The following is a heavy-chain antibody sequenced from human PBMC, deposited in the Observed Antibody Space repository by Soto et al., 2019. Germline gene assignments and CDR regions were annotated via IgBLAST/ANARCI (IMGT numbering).Heavy chain of an antibody. V-gene: IGHV1-18*01. J-gene: IGHJ4*02. CDR2: ISAYNGNT. Sequence: QVQLVQSGAEVKKPGASVKVSCKASGYTFTSYGISWVRQAPGQGLEWMGWISAYNGNTTYAQKLQGRVTLTTDTSMSTAYQELESRRSDDPAVYGCARDLAVGLVDYWGQGTLVTVSS. CDR1: GYTFTSYG. CDR3: ARDLAVGLVDY.